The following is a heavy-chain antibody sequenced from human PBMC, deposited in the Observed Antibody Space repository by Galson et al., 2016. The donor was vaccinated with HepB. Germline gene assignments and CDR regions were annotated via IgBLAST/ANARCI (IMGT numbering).Heavy chain of an antibody. V-gene: IGHV3-20*01. CDR1: GFTFDDYG. J-gene: IGHJ6*02. D-gene: IGHD6-19*01. CDR2: INWNGGST. CDR3: ARGGLAVPGMLPYYYYGMDG. Sequence: SLRLSCAASGFTFDDYGMNWVRQAPGKGLEWVSGINWNGGSTGYADSVKGRFTISRDNAKNSLYLQMNSLRAEDTALYHCARGGLAVPGMLPYYYYGMDGWGQGTTVTVSS.